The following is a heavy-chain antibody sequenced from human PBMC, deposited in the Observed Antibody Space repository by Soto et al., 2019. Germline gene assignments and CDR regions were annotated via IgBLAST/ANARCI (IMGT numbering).Heavy chain of an antibody. CDR1: GHDFSTSW. CDR2: IFPGDSDT. J-gene: IGHJ4*02. Sequence: EVQLMQSGAEVKKPGESLKISCKYSGHDFSTSWIGWVRQMPGKGLEWVGIIFPGDSDTRYSPSFEGQVTLSVDKSVNTAFLQWISLQTSDTAIYFCARGTTVTIYTDYYLDYWGQGTLVTVSS. CDR3: ARGTTVTIYTDYYLDY. V-gene: IGHV5-51*01. D-gene: IGHD4-17*01.